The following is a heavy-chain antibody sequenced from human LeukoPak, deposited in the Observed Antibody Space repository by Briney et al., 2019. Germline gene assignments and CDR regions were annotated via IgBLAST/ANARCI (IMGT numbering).Heavy chain of an antibody. CDR2: IYHSGSI. Sequence: SETLSLTCAVSGYSISSGYYWGWIRQPPGKGLEWIGSIYHSGSIYYNPSLKSRVTISVDTSKNQFSLKLSSVTAADTAVYYCARDRNNFDYWGQGTLVTVSS. CDR3: ARDRNNFDY. CDR1: GYSISSGYY. V-gene: IGHV4-38-2*02. J-gene: IGHJ4*02. D-gene: IGHD1/OR15-1a*01.